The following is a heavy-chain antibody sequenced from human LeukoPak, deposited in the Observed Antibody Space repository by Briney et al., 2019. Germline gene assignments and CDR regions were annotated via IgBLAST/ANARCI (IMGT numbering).Heavy chain of an antibody. D-gene: IGHD3-22*01. CDR2: ISAYNGNT. CDR3: ARAAYYYDSSGYYFFDY. V-gene: IGHV1-18*01. CDR1: GYSFTDFG. Sequence: ASVKVSCKASGYSFTDFGICWVRQAPGQGLEWMGWISAYNGNTNYAQKLQGRVTMTTDTSTSTAYMELRSLRSDDTAVYYCARAAYYYDSSGYYFFDYWGQGTLVTVSS. J-gene: IGHJ4*02.